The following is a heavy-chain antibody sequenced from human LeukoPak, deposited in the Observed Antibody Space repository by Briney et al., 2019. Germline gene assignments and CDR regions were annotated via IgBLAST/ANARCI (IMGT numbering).Heavy chain of an antibody. D-gene: IGHD4-4*01. CDR3: ARTLHSTVTSEFDY. V-gene: IGHV3-7*01. CDR1: GFTFSSYW. Sequence: GRSLRLSCAASGFTFSSYWMSWVRQAPGKGLEWVANIKQDGSEKYYVDSVKGRFTISRDNAKNSLYLQMNSLRAEDTAVYYCARTLHSTVTSEFDYWGQGTLVTVSS. J-gene: IGHJ4*02. CDR2: IKQDGSEK.